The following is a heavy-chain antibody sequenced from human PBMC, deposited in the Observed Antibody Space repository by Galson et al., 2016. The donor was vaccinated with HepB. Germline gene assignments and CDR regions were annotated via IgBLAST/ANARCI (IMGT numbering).Heavy chain of an antibody. Sequence: SLRLSCAASGFTFSDYAMSWVRQAPGKGLEWVSAISGSGLGTHYADSVWGRLTISRDNSENTLYLQMSGLRAEDTAVYFCARAGYCSPTSCQFYYYGVDVWGQGTTVTVSS. V-gene: IGHV3-23*01. CDR3: ARAGYCSPTSCQFYYYGVDV. CDR2: ISGSGLGT. CDR1: GFTFSDYA. J-gene: IGHJ6*02. D-gene: IGHD2-2*01.